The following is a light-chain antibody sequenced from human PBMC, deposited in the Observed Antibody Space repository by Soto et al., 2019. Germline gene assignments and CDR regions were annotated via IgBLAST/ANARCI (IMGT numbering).Light chain of an antibody. Sequence: DIQMTQSPSTLSASVGDRVTITCRASRNIERWLAWYQQKPGKPPKLLILNASTLGSGVPPRFSGSGSGTEFTLTISGLQPDDFATYYCQNCDTSWPFGQGTKVDIK. CDR3: QNCDTSWP. CDR2: NAS. J-gene: IGKJ1*01. CDR1: RNIERW. V-gene: IGKV1-5*01.